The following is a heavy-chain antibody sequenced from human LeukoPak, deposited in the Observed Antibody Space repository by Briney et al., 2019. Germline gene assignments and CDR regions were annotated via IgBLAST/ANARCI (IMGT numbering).Heavy chain of an antibody. CDR3: ARFIIVMGLDV. Sequence: GGSLRLSCAASGFTVSSNYMSWVRQAPGKGLEWVSVIYSGGSTYYADSVKGRFTISRDNSKNTLYLQMNSLRAEDTAVYYCARFIIVMGLDVWGKGTTVTVSS. J-gene: IGHJ6*04. CDR1: GFTVSSNY. D-gene: IGHD2-8*01. CDR2: IYSGGST. V-gene: IGHV3-53*01.